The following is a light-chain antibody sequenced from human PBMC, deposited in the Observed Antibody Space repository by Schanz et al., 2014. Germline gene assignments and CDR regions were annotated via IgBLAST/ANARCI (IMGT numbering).Light chain of an antibody. CDR3: SSFTSSLRWV. CDR2: NGS. J-gene: IGLJ3*02. V-gene: IGLV2-14*03. CDR1: SSDVGGYNY. Sequence: QSVLTQPASVSGSPGQSITISCTGSSSDVGGYNYVSWYQHHPGKAPKLMIYNGSNRPSGVSNRFSGSRTGNTASLTISGLQAEDEADYYCSSFTSSLRWVFGGGTKLTVL.